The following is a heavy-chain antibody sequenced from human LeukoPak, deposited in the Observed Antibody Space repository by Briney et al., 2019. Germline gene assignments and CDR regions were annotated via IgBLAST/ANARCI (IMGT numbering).Heavy chain of an antibody. J-gene: IGHJ4*02. Sequence: QTLALTCALSGDNVSSNSAAWNWIRQSPSRGLEWLGRTYCRSKWCNDYAGSGKNRITFNPDTSKNQFSLQLNSVTHEDTAMYFCARRSIAAGNVFDRWGQGALVTVSS. D-gene: IGHD6-25*01. V-gene: IGHV6-1*01. CDR1: GDNVSSNSAA. CDR3: ARRSIAAGNVFDR. CDR2: TYCRSKWCN.